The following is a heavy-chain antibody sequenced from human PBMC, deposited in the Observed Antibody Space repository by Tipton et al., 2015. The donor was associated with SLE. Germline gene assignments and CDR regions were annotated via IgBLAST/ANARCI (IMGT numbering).Heavy chain of an antibody. CDR3: ARDQYYGTVFDY. J-gene: IGHJ4*02. CDR1: GFTFSDYY. CDR2: ISSSSYT. D-gene: IGHD3-10*01. Sequence: GSLRLSCAASGFTFSDYYMSWIRQAPGKGLEWVSYISSSSYTNYADSVKGRFTISRDNAKNSLYLQMNSLRAEDTAVYYCARDQYYGTVFDYWGQGTLVTVSS. V-gene: IGHV3-11*06.